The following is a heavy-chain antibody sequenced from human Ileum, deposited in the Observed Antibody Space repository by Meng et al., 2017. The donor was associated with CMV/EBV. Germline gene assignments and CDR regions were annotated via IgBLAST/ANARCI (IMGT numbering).Heavy chain of an antibody. D-gene: IGHD3-3*01. CDR3: ARASPQRRFLSY. V-gene: IGHV4-34*01. Sequence: QVELKQLVDGLRKPSETLSLMCAVYGGSFSEYHWSWIRQPPGKGLEWMGEINHGGSSNYNPSLKSRVTISVDRSRNQVSLKLTSVTAADTAVYYCARASPQRRFLSYWGQGTLVTVSS. CDR2: INHGGSS. CDR1: GGSFSEYH. J-gene: IGHJ4*02.